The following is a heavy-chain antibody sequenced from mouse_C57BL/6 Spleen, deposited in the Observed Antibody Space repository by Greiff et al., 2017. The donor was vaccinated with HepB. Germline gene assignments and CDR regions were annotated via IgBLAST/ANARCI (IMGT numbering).Heavy chain of an antibody. D-gene: IGHD3-1*01. CDR1: GYTFTSYW. V-gene: IGHV1-50*01. CDR2: IDPSDSYT. J-gene: IGHJ4*01. CDR3: ARCEGLSMGAMDY. Sequence: QVQLQQPGAELVKPGASVKLSCKASGYTFTSYWMQWVKQRPGQGLEWIGEIDPSDSYTNYNQKFKGKATLTVDTSSSTAYMQLSSLTSEDSAVYYCARCEGLSMGAMDYWGQGTSVTVSS.